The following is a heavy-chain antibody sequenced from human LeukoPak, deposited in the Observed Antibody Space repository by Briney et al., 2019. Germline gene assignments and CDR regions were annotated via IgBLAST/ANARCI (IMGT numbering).Heavy chain of an antibody. CDR2: ISPYNGNT. J-gene: IGHJ3*02. Sequence: ASVKVSCKASGYTFNNYGISWVRQVPGQGLEWMGWISPYNGNTKFAQNFQGRVTVTTETSTGTAYTELRSLRSDDTAVYYCARQSYFDGRGDDAFDIWGQGTMVTVSS. CDR3: ARQSYFDGRGDDAFDI. V-gene: IGHV1-18*01. CDR1: GYTFNNYG. D-gene: IGHD2-15*01.